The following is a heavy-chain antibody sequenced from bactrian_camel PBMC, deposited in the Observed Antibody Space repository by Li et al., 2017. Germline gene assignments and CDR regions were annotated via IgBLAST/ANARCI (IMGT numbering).Heavy chain of an antibody. Sequence: HVQLVESGGGSVQPGGSLRLSCVVSGNNWRGNCMGWFRQSPGKEREPVAGIRRDDLTAYTDSVKGRFTISKDNAKNILFLQMTNLKPEDTAMYYCAASHSFVLTPRFYRFESSDYPYRGQGTQVTVS. CDR2: IRRDDLT. CDR3: AASHSFVLTPRFYRFESSDYPY. CDR1: GNNWRGNC. J-gene: IGHJ4*01. V-gene: IGHV3S53*01. D-gene: IGHD4*01.